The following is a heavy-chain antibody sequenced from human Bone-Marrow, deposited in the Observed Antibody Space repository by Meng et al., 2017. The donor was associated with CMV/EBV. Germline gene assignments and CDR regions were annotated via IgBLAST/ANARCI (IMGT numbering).Heavy chain of an antibody. CDR2: IIPIFGTA. CDR1: GYTFTSYG. CDR3: ARGGSLDAFDI. Sequence: SVKVSCKASGYTFTSYGISWVQQAPGQGLEWMGGIIPIFGTANYAQKFQGRVTITTDESTSTAYMELSSLRSEDTAVYYCARGGSLDAFDIWGQGTMVTVSS. D-gene: IGHD1-26*01. V-gene: IGHV1-69*05. J-gene: IGHJ3*02.